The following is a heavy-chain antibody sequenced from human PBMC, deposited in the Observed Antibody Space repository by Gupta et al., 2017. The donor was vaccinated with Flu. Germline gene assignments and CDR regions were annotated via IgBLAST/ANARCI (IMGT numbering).Heavy chain of an antibody. CDR1: GASISSNTYF. V-gene: IGHV4-31*03. CDR3: GRDHASVYGMDV. D-gene: IGHD2-2*01. Sequence: QVQLQESGPRLVRPSQTLSLTCSVSGASISSNTYFWSWIRHHPEKGLEWIGHVYYSGTVSYNPSFKSRVTISVDTSKNQFSLKLSSVTAADTAVYYCGRDHASVYGMDVWGLGTTVTVSS. J-gene: IGHJ6*02. CDR2: VYYSGTV.